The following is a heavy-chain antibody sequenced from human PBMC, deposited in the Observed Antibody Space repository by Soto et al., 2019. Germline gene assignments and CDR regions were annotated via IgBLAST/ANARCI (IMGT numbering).Heavy chain of an antibody. Sequence: EVQLVESGGGLVKPGGSLRLSCAASGFTFSDAWMSWVRQAPGKGLEWVGRIKTKTEGGTRDYAAPVKGRFTISRDDSKNTLYLQMNSLKTEDTAVYYCTTGWIQKWVGHYYDAMDVWGQGTTVTVSS. CDR1: GFTFSDAW. CDR3: TTGWIQKWVGHYYDAMDV. J-gene: IGHJ6*02. CDR2: IKTKTEGGTR. D-gene: IGHD5-18*01. V-gene: IGHV3-15*01.